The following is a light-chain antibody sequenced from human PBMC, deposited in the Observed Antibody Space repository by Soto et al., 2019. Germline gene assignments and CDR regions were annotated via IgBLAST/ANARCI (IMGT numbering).Light chain of an antibody. J-gene: IGKJ3*01. CDR1: QSVSSY. V-gene: IGKV3-11*01. CDR3: QQRSNLILT. Sequence: EIVLTQSPATLSLPPGERATLSCRASQSVSSYLAWYQQKPGQAPRLLIYDASNRATGIPARFSGSGSGTAVTLTIGSLEPEDLAVYYCQQRSNLILTFGPGTKVDIK. CDR2: DAS.